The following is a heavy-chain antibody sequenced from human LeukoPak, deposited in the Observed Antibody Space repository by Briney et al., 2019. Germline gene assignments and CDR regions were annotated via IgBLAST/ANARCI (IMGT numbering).Heavy chain of an antibody. CDR3: ARVKMAPLFDY. D-gene: IGHD5-24*01. Sequence: GGSLRLSCAASGFTFSSYWMSWVRQAPGKGLEWVANIIQDGSEKYYVDSVKGRFTISRENATNSLYLQMDRLRVEDTAVYYCARVKMAPLFDYWGREPLVTVPP. J-gene: IGHJ4*02. CDR2: IIQDGSEK. CDR1: GFTFSSYW. V-gene: IGHV3-7*01.